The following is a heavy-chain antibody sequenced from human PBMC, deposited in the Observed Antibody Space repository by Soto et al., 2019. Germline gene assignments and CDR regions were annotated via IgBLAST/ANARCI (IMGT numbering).Heavy chain of an antibody. CDR2: ISYDGSSK. CDR3: ARDPDYGDYVFDY. D-gene: IGHD4-17*01. CDR1: GFTFSDYG. J-gene: IGHJ4*02. V-gene: IGHV3-33*08. Sequence: GGSLRLSCAASGFTFSDYGMSWVRQAPGKGLEWVAVISYDGSSKYYADSVKGRFTISRDNSKNTLYLQMNSLRAEDTAVYYCARDPDYGDYVFDYWGQGTLVTVSS.